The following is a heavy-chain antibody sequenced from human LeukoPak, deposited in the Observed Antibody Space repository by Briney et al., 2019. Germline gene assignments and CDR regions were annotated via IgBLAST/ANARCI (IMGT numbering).Heavy chain of an antibody. J-gene: IGHJ3*02. D-gene: IGHD6-13*01. CDR2: INHSGST. CDR1: GGSFSGYY. CDR3: ARKSSSSWYGAFDI. Sequence: SGTLSLTCAVYGGSFSGYYWSWIRQPPGKGLEWIGEINHSGSTNYNPSLKSRVTISVDTSKNQFSLKLSSVTAADTAVYYCARKSSSSWYGAFDIWGQGTMVTVSS. V-gene: IGHV4-34*01.